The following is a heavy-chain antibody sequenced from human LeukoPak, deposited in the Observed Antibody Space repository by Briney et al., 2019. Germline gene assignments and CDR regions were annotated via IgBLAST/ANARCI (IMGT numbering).Heavy chain of an antibody. D-gene: IGHD1-26*01. V-gene: IGHV3-7*01. CDR3: ARGATGTYWDWFDP. J-gene: IGHJ5*02. CDR1: GVTFSDHW. CDR2: INQDGSEK. Sequence: AGGSLRLSCAASGVTFSDHWMTWVRQTPGKGLEWVAHINQDGSEKHFVDSVEGRFTISRDNDSNSMSLQMDKLRVEDTAVYYCARGATGTYWDWFDPWGQGTLVTVSS.